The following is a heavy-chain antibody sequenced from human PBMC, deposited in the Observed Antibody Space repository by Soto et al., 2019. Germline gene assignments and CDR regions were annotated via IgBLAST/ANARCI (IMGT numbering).Heavy chain of an antibody. CDR2: ISAYNGNT. CDR1: GYTFTSYG. V-gene: IGHV1-18*01. CDR3: ASDQTVVRGVCGPSRRFCSY. J-gene: IGHJ4*02. Sequence: ASVKVSCKASGYTFTSYGISWVRQAPGQGLEWMGWISAYNGNTNYAQKLQGRVTMTTDTSTSTAYMELRSLRSDDTAVYYCASDQTVVRGVCGPSRRFCSYGGRGTLVT. D-gene: IGHD3-10*01.